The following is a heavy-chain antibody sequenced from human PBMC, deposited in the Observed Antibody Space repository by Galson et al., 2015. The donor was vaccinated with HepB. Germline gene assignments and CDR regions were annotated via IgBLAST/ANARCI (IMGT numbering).Heavy chain of an antibody. Sequence: SLRLSCAASGFTFSDYYMNWIRQAPGKGLEWVSYISSSGSSPIYYADSVKGRFTISRDNAKNSLYLQMNSLRAEDTAVYYCARTGFGWFDPWGQGTLVTVSS. J-gene: IGHJ5*02. CDR3: ARTGFGWFDP. CDR1: GFTFSDYY. CDR2: ISSSGSSPI. D-gene: IGHD3-3*01. V-gene: IGHV3-11*01.